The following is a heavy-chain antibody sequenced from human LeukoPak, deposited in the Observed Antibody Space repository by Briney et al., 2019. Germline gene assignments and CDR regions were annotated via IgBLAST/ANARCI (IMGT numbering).Heavy chain of an antibody. J-gene: IGHJ6*03. CDR3: ARDRYYDFWSGYYYYYYYMDV. D-gene: IGHD3-3*01. Sequence: GGSLRLSCAASGFTFSSYWMSWVRQAPGKGLEWVANIKQDGSEKYYVDSVKGRFTISRDNAKNSLYLQMNSLRAEDTAVYYCARDRYYDFWSGYYYYYYYMDVWGKGTTVTVSS. V-gene: IGHV3-7*01. CDR2: IKQDGSEK. CDR1: GFTFSSYW.